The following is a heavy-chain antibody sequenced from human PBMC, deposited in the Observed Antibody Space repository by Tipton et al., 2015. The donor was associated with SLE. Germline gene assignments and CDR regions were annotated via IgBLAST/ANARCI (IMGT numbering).Heavy chain of an antibody. Sequence: LRLSCAVYGGSFSGYYWSWIRQPPGKGLEWIGEINHSGSTNYNPSLKSRVTISVDTSKNQFSLKLSSVTAADTAVYYCASRKPALIWGQGTMVTVSS. J-gene: IGHJ3*02. V-gene: IGHV4-34*01. CDR2: INHSGST. CDR3: ASRKPALI. CDR1: GGSFSGYY. D-gene: IGHD2-2*01.